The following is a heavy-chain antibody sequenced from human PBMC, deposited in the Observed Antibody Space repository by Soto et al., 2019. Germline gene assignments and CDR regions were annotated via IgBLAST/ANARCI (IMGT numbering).Heavy chain of an antibody. CDR2: MSYDGSNK. CDR1: GFTFCSYA. CDR3: ARDGGAY. J-gene: IGHJ4*02. V-gene: IGHV3-30-3*01. D-gene: IGHD3-16*01. Sequence: QVQLVESGGGVVQPGRSLRLSWAASGFTFCSYAMHWVRRAPGKGLEWMAVMSYDGSNKYYADSVKGRFTISRDNSKNTLYLQMNSLRPEDTALYYCARDGGAYWGQGTLVIVSS.